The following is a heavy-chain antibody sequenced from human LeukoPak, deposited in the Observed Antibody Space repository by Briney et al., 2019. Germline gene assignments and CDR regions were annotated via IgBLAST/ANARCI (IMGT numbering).Heavy chain of an antibody. CDR1: GFTFSSYA. CDR3: AKRRIVGDPELDYFDY. V-gene: IGHV3-23*01. J-gene: IGHJ4*02. CDR2: ISGSGGST. D-gene: IGHD1-26*01. Sequence: GGSLRLSCAASGFTFSSYAMSWVRQAPGKGLEWVSAISGSGGSTYYADSVKGRFTISRDNSKNTLYLQMNSLRAEDTAVYYCAKRRIVGDPELDYFDYWGQGTLVTVSS.